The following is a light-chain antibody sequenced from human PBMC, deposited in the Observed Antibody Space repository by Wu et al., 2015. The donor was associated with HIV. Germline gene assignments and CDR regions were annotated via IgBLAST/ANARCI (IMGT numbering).Light chain of an antibody. J-gene: IGKJ3*01. V-gene: IGKV3-11*01. CDR3: QQRSNWPPIT. Sequence: EIVLTQSPGTLSLSPGERATLYCRASQSVGSFLAWYQQKPGQAPRLVIFGASNRATGIPARFSGSGSGTDFTLTISSLEPEDFAVYYCQQRSNWPPITFGPGTKVDIK. CDR1: QSVGSF. CDR2: GAS.